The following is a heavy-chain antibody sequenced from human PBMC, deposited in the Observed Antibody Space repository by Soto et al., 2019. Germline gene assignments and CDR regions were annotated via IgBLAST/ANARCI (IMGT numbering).Heavy chain of an antibody. V-gene: IGHV3-33*01. D-gene: IGHD4-17*01. CDR3: ARDGTTVTTHGMDV. J-gene: IGHJ6*01. CDR1: GFTISSHG. Sequence: GLSLRLPWAAAGFTISSHGMRWVRQAPSKGLEWVAVIWYDGSNKCYADSVKGRFSISRDNSKNTLYLQMNSLRAEDTAVYYCARDGTTVTTHGMDVWGQGTTVTVSS. CDR2: IWYDGSNK.